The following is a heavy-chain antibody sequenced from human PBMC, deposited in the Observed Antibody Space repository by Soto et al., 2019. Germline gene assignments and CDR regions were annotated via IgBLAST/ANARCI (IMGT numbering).Heavy chain of an antibody. CDR3: ARNFGWERLGDY. CDR2: IWSDGTNK. D-gene: IGHD3-10*01. V-gene: IGHV3-33*01. Sequence: QVQLVESGGGVVQPGRSLRLSCAASGFTFSSHGMHWVRQAPGKGLEWVGLIWSDGTNKYYTEAVKGRFTISRDNSKDTLYLQMNSLRAEATAVYYCARNFGWERLGDYWGQGTLVTVSS. J-gene: IGHJ4*02. CDR1: GFTFSSHG.